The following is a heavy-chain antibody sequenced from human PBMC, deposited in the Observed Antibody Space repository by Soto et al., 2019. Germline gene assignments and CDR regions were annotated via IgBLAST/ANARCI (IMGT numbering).Heavy chain of an antibody. Sequence: GGSLRLSCAASGFTFSSYGMHWVRQAPGKGLEWVAVISYDGSNKYYADSVKGRFTISRDNSKNTLYLQMNSLRAEDTAVYYCAKQGLPNSRYYGMDVWGQETTVTVSS. J-gene: IGHJ6*02. CDR3: AKQGLPNSRYYGMDV. V-gene: IGHV3-30*18. CDR2: ISYDGSNK. D-gene: IGHD4-17*01. CDR1: GFTFSSYG.